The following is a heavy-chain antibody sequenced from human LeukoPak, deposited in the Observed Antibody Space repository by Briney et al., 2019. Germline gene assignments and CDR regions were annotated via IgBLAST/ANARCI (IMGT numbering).Heavy chain of an antibody. CDR3: ASTARNYYYYGMDV. J-gene: IGHJ6*04. CDR1: GGTFSSYA. CDR2: IIPIFGTA. D-gene: IGHD2-21*02. V-gene: IGHV1-69*13. Sequence: ASVKVSCKASGGTFSSYAISWVRQAPGQGLEWMGGIIPIFGTANYAQEFQGRVTITADESTSTAYMELSSLRSEDTAVYYCASTARNYYYYGMDVWGKGTTVTVSS.